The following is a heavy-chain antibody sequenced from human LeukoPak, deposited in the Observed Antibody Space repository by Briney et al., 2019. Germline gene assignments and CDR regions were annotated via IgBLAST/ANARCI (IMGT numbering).Heavy chain of an antibody. CDR1: GGSISSSNW. CDR2: IYHSGST. J-gene: IGHJ5*02. Sequence: SETLSLTCAVSGGSISSSNWWNWVRQPPGKGLEWIGSIYHSGSTYYNPSLKSRVTISVDTSKNQFSLKLSFVTAADTAVYYCARDFTMVYNWFDPWGQGTLVTVSS. CDR3: ARDFTMVYNWFDP. V-gene: IGHV4-4*02. D-gene: IGHD3-10*01.